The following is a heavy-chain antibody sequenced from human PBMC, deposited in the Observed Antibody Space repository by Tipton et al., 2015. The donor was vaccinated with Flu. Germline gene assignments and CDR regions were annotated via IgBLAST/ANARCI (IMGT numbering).Heavy chain of an antibody. Sequence: SLRLSCAASGCMFSGYGMHWVRQAPGKGLEWVAFIRHDESDKYYADSVKGRFIIFRDNSKNELYLAINSLRTEDTAVYYCAKDGWDTSGWYPFDYWGQGTLVTVSS. CDR3: AKDGWDTSGWYPFDY. J-gene: IGHJ4*02. CDR2: IRHDESDK. CDR1: GCMFSGYG. V-gene: IGHV3-30*02. D-gene: IGHD6-19*01.